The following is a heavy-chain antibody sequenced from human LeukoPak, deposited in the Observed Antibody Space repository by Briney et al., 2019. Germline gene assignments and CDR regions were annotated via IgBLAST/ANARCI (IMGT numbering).Heavy chain of an antibody. D-gene: IGHD2-2*01. Sequence: ASVKASCKASGYTFTGYYMHWVRQAPGQGLEWMGRINPNSGGTNYAQKFQGRVTMTRDTSISTAYMELSRLRSDDTAVYYCAREPPPDSGAMFQHWGQGTLVTVSS. CDR2: INPNSGGT. CDR1: GYTFTGYY. V-gene: IGHV1-2*06. J-gene: IGHJ1*01. CDR3: AREPPPDSGAMFQH.